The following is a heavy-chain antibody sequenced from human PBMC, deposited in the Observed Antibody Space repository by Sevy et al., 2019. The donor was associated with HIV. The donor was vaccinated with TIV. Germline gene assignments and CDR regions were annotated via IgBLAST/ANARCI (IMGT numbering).Heavy chain of an antibody. CDR1: GGSISSYY. CDR2: IYYSGST. V-gene: IGHV4-59*08. D-gene: IGHD5-18*01. Sequence: SETLSLTCTVSGGSISSYYWSWIRQPPGKGLEWIGYIYYSGSTNYNPSLKSRVTISVDTSKNQFSLKLSSVTAADTAVYYCARQQAFVLSEYSYGEIDYWGQGTLVTVSS. J-gene: IGHJ4*02. CDR3: ARQQAFVLSEYSYGEIDY.